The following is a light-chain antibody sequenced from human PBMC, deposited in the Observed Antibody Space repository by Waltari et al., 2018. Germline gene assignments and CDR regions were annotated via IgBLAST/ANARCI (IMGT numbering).Light chain of an antibody. CDR1: SSDVGTYTS. CDR2: AVT. Sequence: QSALTQPASVSGSPGQSITIYCAGTSSDVGTYTSVSWYQQHPGKAPKLIIYAVTKRPSGVSLRFSGSKSGNTASLTISGLQAEDESDYYCSSYTTRSTWVFGGGTKLTVL. CDR3: SSYTTRSTWV. V-gene: IGLV2-14*03. J-gene: IGLJ3*02.